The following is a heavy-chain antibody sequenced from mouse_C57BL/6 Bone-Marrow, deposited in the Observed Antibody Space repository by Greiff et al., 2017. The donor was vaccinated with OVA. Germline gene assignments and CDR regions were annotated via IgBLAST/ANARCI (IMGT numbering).Heavy chain of an antibody. J-gene: IGHJ1*03. CDR2: ISPGNSAT. CDR3: TRSDYCGRSPNWYFDV. V-gene: IGHV1-5*01. CDR1: GYTFTSYW. D-gene: IGHD1-1*01. Sequence: EVKLVESGTVLARPGASVKLSCKTSGYTFTSYWMHWVKQRPGQGLEWIGAISPGNSATSYNQKFKGKAKLTAVTSASTAYMELSSLTNEDSAVYYGTRSDYCGRSPNWYFDVWGTGTTVTVSS.